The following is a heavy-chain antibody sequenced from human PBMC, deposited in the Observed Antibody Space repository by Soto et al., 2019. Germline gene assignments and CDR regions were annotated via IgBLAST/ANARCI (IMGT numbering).Heavy chain of an antibody. CDR1: GDSISSGGYF. CDR3: SRLSSSSSFDF. Sequence: QVQLQESGPGLVKPSQTLSLTCTVSGDSISSGGYFWNWIRQHPGKGLEWIGLIYYTGSTFYNPSLMRRVTFSLDTSKILFSLKLTSVTAADTAVYFCSRLSSSSSFDFWGQGTLVTVSS. J-gene: IGHJ4*02. V-gene: IGHV4-31*03. CDR2: IYYTGST. D-gene: IGHD6-6*01.